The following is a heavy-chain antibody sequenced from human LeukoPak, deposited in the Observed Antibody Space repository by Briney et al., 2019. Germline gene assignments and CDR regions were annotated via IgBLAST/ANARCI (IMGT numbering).Heavy chain of an antibody. CDR3: ARGEYYYDSSGGYFDY. Sequence: SETLSLTCAVYGGSFSGCYWSWIRQPPGKGLEWIGEINHSGSTNYNPSLKSRVTISVDTSKNQFSLKLSSVTAADTAVYYCARGEYYYDSSGGYFDYWGQGTLVTVSS. CDR1: GGSFSGCY. V-gene: IGHV4-34*01. J-gene: IGHJ4*02. D-gene: IGHD3-22*01. CDR2: INHSGST.